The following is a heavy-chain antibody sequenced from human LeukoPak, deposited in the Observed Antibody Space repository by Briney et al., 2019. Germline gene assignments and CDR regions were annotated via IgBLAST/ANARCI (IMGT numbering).Heavy chain of an antibody. V-gene: IGHV3-30*18. J-gene: IGHJ4*02. CDR3: AKETMTYSGSYYFDY. Sequence: GSLRLSCAASGFTFSSYGMHWVRQAPGKGLEWVAVISYDGSNKYYADSVKGRFTISRDNSKNTLYLQMNSLRAEDTAVYYCAKETMTYSGSYYFDYWGQGTLVTVSS. D-gene: IGHD1-26*01. CDR2: ISYDGSNK. CDR1: GFTFSSYG.